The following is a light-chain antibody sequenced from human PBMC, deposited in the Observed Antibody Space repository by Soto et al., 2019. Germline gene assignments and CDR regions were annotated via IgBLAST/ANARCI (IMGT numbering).Light chain of an antibody. Sequence: DIQMTQSPSTLSASVGDRITITCRASQSIIRWLAWYQQKPGKAPKLLMYRASTLESGVPSRFSGSGSGTEFTLTISSLQPDDFATYHCQQYATFPSTCGQGTKVEIK. V-gene: IGKV1-5*03. CDR1: QSIIRW. J-gene: IGKJ1*01. CDR2: RAS. CDR3: QQYATFPST.